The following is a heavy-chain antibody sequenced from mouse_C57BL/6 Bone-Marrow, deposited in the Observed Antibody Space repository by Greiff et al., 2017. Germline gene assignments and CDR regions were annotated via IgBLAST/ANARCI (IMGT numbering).Heavy chain of an antibody. CDR3: ARDWYGSSPAWFAY. V-gene: IGHV2-2*01. CDR2: IWSGGST. Sequence: VQLKESGPGLVQPSQSLSITCTVSGFSLTSYGVHWVRQSPGKGLEWLGVIWSGGSTDYNAAFISRLSISKDNSKSQVFFKMNSLQADDTAIYYCARDWYGSSPAWFAYWGQGTLVTVSA. CDR1: GFSLTSYG. D-gene: IGHD1-1*01. J-gene: IGHJ3*01.